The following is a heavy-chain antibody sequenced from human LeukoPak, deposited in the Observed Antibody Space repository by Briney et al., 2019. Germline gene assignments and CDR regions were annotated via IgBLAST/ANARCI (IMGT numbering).Heavy chain of an antibody. Sequence: SETLSLTCAVSGGSISSSNWWSWVRQPPGKGLEWIGEIYHSGSTNYNPSLKSRVTISVDKSKNQFSLKLSSVTAADTAVYYCARDLGAAVGAPYYYYGMDVWGQGTTVTVSS. CDR2: IYHSGST. J-gene: IGHJ6*02. D-gene: IGHD6-19*01. CDR3: ARDLGAAVGAPYYYYGMDV. V-gene: IGHV4-4*02. CDR1: GGSISSSNW.